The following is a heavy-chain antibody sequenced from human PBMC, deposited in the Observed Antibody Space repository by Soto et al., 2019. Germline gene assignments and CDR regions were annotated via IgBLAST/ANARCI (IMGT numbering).Heavy chain of an antibody. CDR2: ISYDGSNK. CDR3: AREWESNDY. D-gene: IGHD1-26*01. Sequence: QVQLVESGGGVVQPGRSLRLSCAASGFTFSSYAMHWVRQAPGKGLEWVAVISYDGSNKYYADSVKGRFTIPRDNSKNTLYLQMSNRRAEDTAVYYCAREWESNDYWGQGTLVTVS. V-gene: IGHV3-30-3*01. J-gene: IGHJ4*02. CDR1: GFTFSSYA.